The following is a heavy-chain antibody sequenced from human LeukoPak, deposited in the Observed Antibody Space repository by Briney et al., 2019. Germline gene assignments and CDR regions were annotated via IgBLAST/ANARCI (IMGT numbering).Heavy chain of an antibody. Sequence: PSETLSLTCTVSGGSLSSGSYYWSWIRQPAGEGLEWIGRKHTSGSTNYKPSLKSRVTISVDTSKNQFSLKLSSVTAADTAVYYCARSGSRDGYNYLYYWGQGTLVTVSS. CDR1: GGSLSSGSYY. CDR2: KHTSGST. CDR3: ARSGSRDGYNYLYY. V-gene: IGHV4-61*02. D-gene: IGHD5-24*01. J-gene: IGHJ4*02.